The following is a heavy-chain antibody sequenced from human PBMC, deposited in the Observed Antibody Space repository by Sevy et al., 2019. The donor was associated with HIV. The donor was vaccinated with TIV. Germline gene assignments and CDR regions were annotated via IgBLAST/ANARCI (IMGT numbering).Heavy chain of an antibody. CDR3: ARDRISYSSGWDDAFDI. CDR2: ISYDGSNK. CDR1: GFTFSSYA. D-gene: IGHD6-19*01. V-gene: IGHV3-30-3*01. J-gene: IGHJ3*02. Sequence: GGSLRLSCAASGFTFSSYAMHWVRQAPGKGLEWVAVISYDGSNKYYADSVKGRFTISRDNSKNRLYLQMNSLRAEDTAVYYCARDRISYSSGWDDAFDIWGQGTMVTVSS.